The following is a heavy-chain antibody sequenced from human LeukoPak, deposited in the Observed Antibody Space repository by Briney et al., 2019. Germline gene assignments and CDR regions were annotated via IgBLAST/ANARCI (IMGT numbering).Heavy chain of an antibody. D-gene: IGHD2-2*01. Sequence: ASVKVYCKASGYTFTGYYMHWVRQAPGQGLERMGLINTNSGGTNYAQKFQGSVTMTRDTSISTAYMELSRLRSDDTAVYYCASGAPVVPPAYRGQGTLVTVSS. CDR3: ASGAPVVPPAY. CDR1: GYTFTGYY. J-gene: IGHJ4*02. V-gene: IGHV1-2*06. CDR2: INTNSGGT.